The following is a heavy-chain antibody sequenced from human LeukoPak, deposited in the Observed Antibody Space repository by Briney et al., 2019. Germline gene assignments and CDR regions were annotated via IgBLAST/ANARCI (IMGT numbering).Heavy chain of an antibody. CDR3: ARGGWFGFWEYYFDY. D-gene: IGHD3-10*01. Sequence: PSETLSLTCAVYGGSFSGYYWSWIRQPPGKGVEWIREINHSGSTNYNPSLKSRVTISVDTSKNQFSLKLSSVTAADTAVYYCARGGWFGFWEYYFDYWGQGTLVTVSS. J-gene: IGHJ4*02. CDR1: GGSFSGYY. V-gene: IGHV4-34*01. CDR2: INHSGST.